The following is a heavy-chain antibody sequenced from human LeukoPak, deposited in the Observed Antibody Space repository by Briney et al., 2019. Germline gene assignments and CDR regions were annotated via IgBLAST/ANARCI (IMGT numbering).Heavy chain of an antibody. CDR1: GSTFTTYD. J-gene: IGHJ6*03. CDR2: MNPNSGNT. Sequence: GASVKVSCKASGSTFTTYDINWVRQATGQGLEWMGWMNPNSGNTGYAQKFQGRVTMSRDTSISTAYMELSRLRSDDTAVYYCARQLYYYDSSGYLARLDGRDLGPHYYYYYYMDVWGKGTTVTISS. CDR3: ARQLYYYDSSGYLARLDGRDLGPHYYYYYYMDV. V-gene: IGHV1-8*01. D-gene: IGHD3-22*01.